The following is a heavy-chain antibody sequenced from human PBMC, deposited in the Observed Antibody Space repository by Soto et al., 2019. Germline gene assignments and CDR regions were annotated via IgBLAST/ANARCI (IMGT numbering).Heavy chain of an antibody. D-gene: IGHD6-25*01. V-gene: IGHV3-23*01. CDR3: ANVPSGELLDAFDI. CDR2: ISGSAGST. CDR1: GFTFSSYA. Sequence: PGGSLRLSCAASGFTFSSYAMTWVRQAPGKRLEWVSAISGSAGSTYYPDPVKGRFTISRDNSKNTLYLKMNSLRAQDTAVYYCANVPSGELLDAFDIWGQGTIVTVSS. J-gene: IGHJ3*02.